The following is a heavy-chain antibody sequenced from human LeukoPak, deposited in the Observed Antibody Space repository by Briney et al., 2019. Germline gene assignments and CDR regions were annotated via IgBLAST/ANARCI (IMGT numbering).Heavy chain of an antibody. V-gene: IGHV4-30-4*07. D-gene: IGHD3-10*01. CDR2: IYYSGST. CDR3: ARDGSGSMFNY. J-gene: IGHJ4*02. CDR1: GGSISSGGYS. Sequence: PSETLSLSCAVSGGSISSGGYSWSWIRQPPGKGLEWIGYIYYSGSTYYNPSLKSRVTISVDTSKNQFSLKLSSVTAADTAVYYCARDGSGSMFNYWGQGTLVTVSS.